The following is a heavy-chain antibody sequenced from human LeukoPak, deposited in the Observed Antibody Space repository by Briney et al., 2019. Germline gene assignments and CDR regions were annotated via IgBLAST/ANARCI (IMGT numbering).Heavy chain of an antibody. CDR3: ARHPRPTLAVTTKMGYFDL. V-gene: IGHV4-59*01. J-gene: IGHJ2*01. CDR2: IYYSGST. Sequence: PSETLSLTCTVSGGSISSYYWSWIRQPPGKGLEWIGYIYYSGSTNYNPSLKSRVTISVDTSKNQFSLKLSSVTAADTAVYCCARHPRPTLAVTTKMGYFDLWGRGTLVTVSS. D-gene: IGHD4-17*01. CDR1: GGSISSYY.